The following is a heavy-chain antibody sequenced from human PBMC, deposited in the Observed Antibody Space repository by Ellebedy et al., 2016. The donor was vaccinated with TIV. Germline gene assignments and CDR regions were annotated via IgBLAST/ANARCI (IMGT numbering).Heavy chain of an antibody. CDR1: GFSFRSYW. V-gene: IGHV3-7*01. J-gene: IGHJ5*01. CDR2: IYQDGSEQ. CDR3: ARRGSFGDYAVQVNSWFDS. Sequence: PGGSLRLSCEASGFSFRSYWMSWVRQAPGKGLEWVAHIYQDGSEQYYVDSVKGRFTISRDNAKNSVYLQMNSLRAEDTAVYYCARRGSFGDYAVQVNSWFDSWGQGTLVTVSS. D-gene: IGHD4-17*01.